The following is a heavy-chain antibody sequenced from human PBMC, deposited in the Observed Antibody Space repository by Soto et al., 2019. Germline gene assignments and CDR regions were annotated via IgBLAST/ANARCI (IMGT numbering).Heavy chain of an antibody. J-gene: IGHJ4*02. CDR3: ARSGYSSGWSIRYFDY. CDR2: INHSGST. CDR1: GGSFSGYY. D-gene: IGHD6-19*01. V-gene: IGHV4-34*01. Sequence: QVQLQQWGAGLLKPSETLSLTCAVYGGSFSGYYWSWIRQPPGKGLEWIGEINHSGSTNYNPSLKSRVTIPVDTSKNQFSLKLSSVTAADTAVYYCARSGYSSGWSIRYFDYWGQGTLVTVSS.